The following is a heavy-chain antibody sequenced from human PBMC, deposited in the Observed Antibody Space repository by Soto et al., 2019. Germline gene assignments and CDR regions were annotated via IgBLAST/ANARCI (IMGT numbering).Heavy chain of an antibody. CDR3: AGRWGRTFDY. CDR1: GGSISSYY. CDR2: IYYSGST. J-gene: IGHJ4*02. V-gene: IGHV4-59*08. Sequence: QVQLQESGPGLVKPSETLSLTCTVSGGSISSYYWSWIRQPPGKGLEWIGYIYYSGSTNYNPSLKSRVTISVDTSKNQFSLKLSSVTAADTAVYYCAGRWGRTFDYWGQGTLVTVSS. D-gene: IGHD7-27*01.